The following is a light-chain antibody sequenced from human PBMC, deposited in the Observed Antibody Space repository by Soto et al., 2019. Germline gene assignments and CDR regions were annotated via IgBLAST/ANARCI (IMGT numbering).Light chain of an antibody. V-gene: IGKV3-15*01. CDR1: QSVYSN. CDR2: GAS. CDR3: QQYNNYIT. J-gene: IGKJ5*01. Sequence: EIVMTQSPATLSVSPGERATLSCRASQSVYSNLAWYQHKPGQAPRLLIYGASTRATGIPARFSGGGSGTEFTLTITSLQSEDSAVYYCQQYNNYITFGQGTRLEIK.